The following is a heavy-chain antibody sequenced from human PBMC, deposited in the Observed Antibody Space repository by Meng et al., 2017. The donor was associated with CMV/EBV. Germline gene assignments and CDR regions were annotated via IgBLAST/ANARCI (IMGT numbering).Heavy chain of an antibody. CDR1: GFTFSSYD. D-gene: IGHD2-21*02. CDR3: ARGGEYGDPSPRIFDY. Sequence: GESLKISCAASGFTFSSYDMHWVRQATGKGLEWVSAIGTAGDTYYPGSVKGRFTISRENAKNSLYLQMNSLRAGDTAVYYCARGGEYGDPSPRIFDYWGQGILVTVSS. V-gene: IGHV3-13*01. CDR2: IGTAGDT. J-gene: IGHJ4*02.